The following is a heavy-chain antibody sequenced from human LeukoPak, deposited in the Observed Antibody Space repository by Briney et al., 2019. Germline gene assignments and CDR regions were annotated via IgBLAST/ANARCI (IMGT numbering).Heavy chain of an antibody. CDR2: INPNSGGT. D-gene: IGHD2-8*01. Sequence: GASVKVSCKASGYTFTGYYLHWVRQAPGQGLEWMGWINPNSGGTNYAQNFQGRVTMTRDTSISTAYMELSRLRSDDTAVYYCARDLGIVCEFGYWGQGTLVTVSS. J-gene: IGHJ4*02. CDR3: ARDLGIVCEFGY. CDR1: GYTFTGYY. V-gene: IGHV1-2*02.